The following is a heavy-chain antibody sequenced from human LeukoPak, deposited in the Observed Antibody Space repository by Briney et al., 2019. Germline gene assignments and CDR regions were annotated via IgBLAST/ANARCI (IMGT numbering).Heavy chain of an antibody. V-gene: IGHV1-69*13. CDR3: ASIPTGYCSSTSCMFDY. CDR2: IIPIFGTA. Sequence: SVKVSCKASGGAFSSYAISWVRQAPGQGLEWMGGIIPIFGTANYAQKFQGRVTITADESTSTAYMELSSLRSEDTAVYYRASIPTGYCSSTSCMFDYWGQGTLVTVSS. D-gene: IGHD2-2*01. CDR1: GGAFSSYA. J-gene: IGHJ4*02.